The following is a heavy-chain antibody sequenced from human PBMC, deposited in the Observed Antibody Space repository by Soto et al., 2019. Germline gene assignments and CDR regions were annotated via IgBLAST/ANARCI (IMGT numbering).Heavy chain of an antibody. V-gene: IGHV3-74*01. CDR2: INSDGSSI. CDR1: GFTFSRHW. J-gene: IGHJ4*02. D-gene: IGHD3-3*01. Sequence: EVQLVESGGDLVQPGGFLRLSFATSGFTFSRHWMQRVRQVPGKGLVWVSRINSDGSSISYSDSVKGRFTISRDNAKNTLYLQMNSLRVEDTAVYYCARLPVDTITSLDYWGQGTLVTVSS. CDR3: ARLPVDTITSLDY.